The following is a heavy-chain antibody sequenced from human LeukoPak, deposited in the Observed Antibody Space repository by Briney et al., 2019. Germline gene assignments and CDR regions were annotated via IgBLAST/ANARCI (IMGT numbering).Heavy chain of an antibody. V-gene: IGHV1-2*02. CDR3: SIDGGWYQLVYWFDA. CDR2: INPNSGGT. Sequence: ASVKVSCKASGYTFTAYYMHWVRQAPGQGLEWMGWINPNSGGTDYAQKFKGRVTMTRDNAINLVYLELNRLRIDDTAVYYCSIDGGWYQLVYWFDACGQGT. D-gene: IGHD2-2*01. J-gene: IGHJ5*02. CDR1: GYTFTAYY.